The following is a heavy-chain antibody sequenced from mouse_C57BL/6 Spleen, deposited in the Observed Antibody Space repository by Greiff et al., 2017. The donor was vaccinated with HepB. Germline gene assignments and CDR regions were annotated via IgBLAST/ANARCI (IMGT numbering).Heavy chain of an antibody. V-gene: IGHV1-64*01. CDR2: NHPNSGST. CDR1: GYTFTSYW. Sequence: QVQLQQPGAELVKPGASVTLSCKASGYTFTSYWMHWVKQTPGQGLEWIGMNHPNSGSTNYNEKFKSKATLTLDTSSSTAYMQLSSLTSDDSPVYYCARTLDVNYFYNWDPDTTLTDST. J-gene: IGHJ2*01. CDR3: ARTLDVNYFYN.